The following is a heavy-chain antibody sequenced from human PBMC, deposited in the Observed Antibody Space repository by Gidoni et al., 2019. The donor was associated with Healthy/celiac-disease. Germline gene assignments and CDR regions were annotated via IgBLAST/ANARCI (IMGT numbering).Heavy chain of an antibody. CDR2: IYYSGST. D-gene: IGHD2-8*01. V-gene: IGHV4-31*03. CDR1: GGSISSGGYY. Sequence: QVQLQESGPGLVKPSQTLSLTCTVSGGSISSGGYYWSWIRQHPGKGLEWIGYIYYSGSTYYNPSLKSRVTISVDTSKNQFSLKLSSVTAADTAVYYCARDLREYCTNGVQCRGAFDIWGQGTMVTVSS. J-gene: IGHJ3*02. CDR3: ARDLREYCTNGVQCRGAFDI.